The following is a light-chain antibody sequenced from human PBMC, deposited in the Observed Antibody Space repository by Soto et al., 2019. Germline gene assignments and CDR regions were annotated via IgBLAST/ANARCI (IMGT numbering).Light chain of an antibody. CDR1: QSTTSY. CDR2: AAS. CDR3: QQSYSTLGLT. Sequence: DLQMTQSPSSLSASVGDRVTLTCRASQSTTSYLNWYQQKPGKAPRLLIYAASSLQSGVPSRFSGSGSGTDFTLTISSLQPEDFATYYCQQSYSTLGLTFGGGTKVEIK. V-gene: IGKV1-39*01. J-gene: IGKJ4*01.